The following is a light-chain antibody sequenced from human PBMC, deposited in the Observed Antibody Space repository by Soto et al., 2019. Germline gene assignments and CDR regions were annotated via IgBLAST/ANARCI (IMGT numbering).Light chain of an antibody. Sequence: EIVLTQSPATLSLSPGERATLSCRTSQSVSTYLAWYQQTPGQAPRLLIYDASNRATGIPARFSGSGSGTDFTLTISSLEPEDFAVYYCQQRSKLPIVTFGPGTKVDIK. CDR3: QQRSKLPIVT. V-gene: IGKV3-11*01. CDR2: DAS. J-gene: IGKJ3*01. CDR1: QSVSTY.